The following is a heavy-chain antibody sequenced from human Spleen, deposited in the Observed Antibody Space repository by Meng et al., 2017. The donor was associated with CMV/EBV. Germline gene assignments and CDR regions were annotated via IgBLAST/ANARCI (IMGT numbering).Heavy chain of an antibody. CDR2: IYAGGTT. D-gene: IGHD6-13*01. CDR1: GFTVSSNY. CDR3: ARLLLGSTWTHDY. V-gene: IGHV3-53*01. Sequence: GGSLRLSCAASGFTVSSNYMSWVRQAPGKGLEWVSVIYAGGTTYYADSVKGRFTISRDNSQNTAFLQMSSLRAEDTAVYYCARLLLGSTWTHDYWGQGTLVTVSS. J-gene: IGHJ4*02.